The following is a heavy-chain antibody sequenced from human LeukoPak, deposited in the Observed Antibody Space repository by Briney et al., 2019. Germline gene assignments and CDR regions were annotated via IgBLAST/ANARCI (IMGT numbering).Heavy chain of an antibody. J-gene: IGHJ4*02. D-gene: IGHD2/OR15-2a*01. CDR3: ARAGNTRFDY. Sequence: PGGSLRLSCAAFGFTFSSFAMSWVRQAPGKGLEWVSGISGRDGSTYYADSVKGRFTISRDNSKNTLYLQMNSLRAEDTAVYYCARAGNTRFDYWGQGTLVTVSS. V-gene: IGHV3-23*01. CDR1: GFTFSSFA. CDR2: ISGRDGST.